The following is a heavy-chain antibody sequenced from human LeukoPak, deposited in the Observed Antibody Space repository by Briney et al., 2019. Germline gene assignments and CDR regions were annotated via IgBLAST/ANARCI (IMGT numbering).Heavy chain of an antibody. Sequence: SETLSLTCTVSGGSISSYYWSWIRQPSGKGLEWIGYIYYSGSTNYNPSLKSRVIISVDASRSQCSLKLTSVTAADTAVYYCARDVSHCSGGSCLTNWGQGTLVTVSS. J-gene: IGHJ4*02. CDR1: GGSISSYY. CDR3: ARDVSHCSGGSCLTN. CDR2: IYYSGST. V-gene: IGHV4-59*01. D-gene: IGHD2-15*01.